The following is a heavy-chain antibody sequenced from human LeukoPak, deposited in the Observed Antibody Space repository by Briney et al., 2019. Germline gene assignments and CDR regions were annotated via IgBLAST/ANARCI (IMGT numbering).Heavy chain of an antibody. V-gene: IGHV1-69*02. CDR2: IIPILGIA. CDR1: GGTFSSYT. D-gene: IGHD6-13*01. Sequence: LVKVSCKASGGTFSSYTISWVRQAPGQGLEWMGRIIPILGIANYAQKFQGRVAITADKSTSTAYMELSSLRSEDTAVYYCARGRQQLVLYNWFDPWGQGTLVTVSS. J-gene: IGHJ5*02. CDR3: ARGRQQLVLYNWFDP.